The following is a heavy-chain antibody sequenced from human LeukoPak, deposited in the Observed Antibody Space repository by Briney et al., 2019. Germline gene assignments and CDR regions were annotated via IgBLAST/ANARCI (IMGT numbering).Heavy chain of an antibody. V-gene: IGHV4-59*08. CDR3: ARRDGYSMPFDY. Sequence: SETLSLTCTVSGGSISRYYWSWIRQPPGKGVEWIGDIYYSGSTNYNPSLKSRVTISVDTSKNQFSLKLSSVTAADTAVYYCARRDGYSMPFDYWGQGTLVTVSS. CDR1: GGSISRYY. CDR2: IYYSGST. D-gene: IGHD4-4*01. J-gene: IGHJ4*02.